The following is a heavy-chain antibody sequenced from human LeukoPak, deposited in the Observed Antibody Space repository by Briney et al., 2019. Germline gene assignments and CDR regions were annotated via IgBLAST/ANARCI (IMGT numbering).Heavy chain of an antibody. CDR1: GGSISSSSYY. CDR2: IYYSGST. V-gene: IGHV4-39*01. CDR3: ARHPGYSYGPYYFDY. J-gene: IGHJ4*02. Sequence: SETLSLTCTVSGGSISSSSYYWGWIRQPPGKGLEWIGSIYYSGSTYYNPSLKSRVTISVDTSENQFSLKLSSVTAADTAVYYCARHPGYSYGPYYFDYWGQGTLVTVSS. D-gene: IGHD5-18*01.